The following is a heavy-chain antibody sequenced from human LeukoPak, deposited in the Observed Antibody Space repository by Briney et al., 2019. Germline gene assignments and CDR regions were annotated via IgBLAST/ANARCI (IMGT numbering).Heavy chain of an antibody. D-gene: IGHD1-7*01. CDR1: GFTFTSYS. J-gene: IGHJ4*02. CDR3: ARKAQYNGHYPLDY. Sequence: GGSLRLSCAASGFTFTSYSMSWVRQAPGKGLEWVSGTNDRGDYTYYADSVKGRFTISRDSSKNTLFLQMNSLRAEDTALYFCARKAQYNGHYPLDYWGQGTLVTV. CDR2: TNDRGDYT. V-gene: IGHV3-23*01.